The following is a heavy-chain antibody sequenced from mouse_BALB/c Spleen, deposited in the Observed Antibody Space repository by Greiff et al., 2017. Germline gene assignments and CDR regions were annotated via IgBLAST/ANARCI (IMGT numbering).Heavy chain of an antibody. V-gene: IGHV5-6-4*01. CDR2: ISSGGSYT. CDR3: TRDGGLRTWFAY. J-gene: IGHJ3*01. D-gene: IGHD2-4*01. Sequence: EVQGVESGGGLVKPGGSLKLSCAASGFTFSSYTMSWVRQTPEKRLEWVATISSGGSYTYYPDSVKGRFTISRDNAKNNLYLQMSSLKSEDTAMYYCTRDGGLRTWFAYWGQGTLVTVSA. CDR1: GFTFSSYT.